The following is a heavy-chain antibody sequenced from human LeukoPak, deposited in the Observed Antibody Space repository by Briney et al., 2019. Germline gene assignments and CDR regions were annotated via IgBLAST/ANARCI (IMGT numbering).Heavy chain of an antibody. V-gene: IGHV3-30*18. CDR1: GFTFSTYG. CDR3: AKDHLMLRGVPDY. CDR2: ILYDGSNK. D-gene: IGHD3-10*01. Sequence: GGSLRLSCAASGFTFSTYGMPWVRQAPGKGLEWVAGILYDGSNKYYADSVKGRFTISRDNSKNTLYLQMSSLRVEDTAVYYCAKDHLMLRGVPDYWGQGTLVTVSS. J-gene: IGHJ4*02.